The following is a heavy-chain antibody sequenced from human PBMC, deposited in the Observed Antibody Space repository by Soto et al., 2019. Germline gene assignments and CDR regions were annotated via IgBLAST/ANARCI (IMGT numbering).Heavy chain of an antibody. D-gene: IGHD3-3*02. CDR3: ARDKDRQQLGGNYNYLLDV. V-gene: IGHV1-69*12. CDR1: GGTFSTSA. Sequence: VQLVQSGAEVKKPGSSVKVSCKSSGGTFSTSAISWVRQSPGQGLEWVGGIMPVFPTPAYAQKFQGRVTITAAVSTTTTYLELTVLRPEDTAVYYCARDKDRQQLGGNYNYLLDVWGQGTAITGSS. J-gene: IGHJ6*03. CDR2: IMPVFPTP.